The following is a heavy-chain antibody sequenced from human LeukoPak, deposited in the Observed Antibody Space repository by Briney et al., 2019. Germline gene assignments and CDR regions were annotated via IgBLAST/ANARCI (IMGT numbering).Heavy chain of an antibody. CDR3: ARDWPGGGFDP. D-gene: IGHD3-10*01. CDR2: ISSSSSYI. J-gene: IGHJ5*02. V-gene: IGHV3-21*01. Sequence: NPGGSLRLSCAASGFTFSSYAMSWVRQAPGKGLEWVSSISSSSSYIYYADSVKGRFTISRDNAKNSLYLQMNSLRAEDTAVYYCARDWPGGGFDPWGQGTLVTVSS. CDR1: GFTFSSYA.